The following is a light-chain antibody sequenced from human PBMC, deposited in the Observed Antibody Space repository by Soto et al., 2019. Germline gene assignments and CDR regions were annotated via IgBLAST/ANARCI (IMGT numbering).Light chain of an antibody. CDR2: DAS. V-gene: IGKV1-33*01. CDR1: QDISNY. Sequence: DIQMTQSPSSLSASVGDRVTITCQASQDISNYLNWYQQKPGKAPKLLIYDASNLETGVPSRFIRSGSGTDFTFTISSLQPEDIATYYCQQYVNLPYTFGQGTKLEI. CDR3: QQYVNLPYT. J-gene: IGKJ2*01.